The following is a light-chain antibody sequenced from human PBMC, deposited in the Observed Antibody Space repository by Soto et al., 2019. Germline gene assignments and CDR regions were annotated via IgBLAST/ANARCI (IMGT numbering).Light chain of an antibody. CDR3: QQYNSYPPT. J-gene: IGKJ4*01. CDR2: GAS. Sequence: EIVMTQSPATLSVSPGERATLSCRASQSVSSDLAWYQQKPGQAPRLLIYGASTRATGIPDRFSGSGSGTEFTLTISSLQPDDFATYYCQQYNSYPPTFGGGTKVDIK. CDR1: QSVSSD. V-gene: IGKV3-15*01.